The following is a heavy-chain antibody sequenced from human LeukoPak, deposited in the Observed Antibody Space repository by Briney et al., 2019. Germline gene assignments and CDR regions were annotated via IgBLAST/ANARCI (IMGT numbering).Heavy chain of an antibody. CDR1: GYTFTSYA. V-gene: IGHV7-4-1*02. D-gene: IGHD3-10*01. CDR3: ASRRLPYGSGMVHDDY. CDR2: INTNTGNP. Sequence: ASVKVSCKASGYTFTSYAMNWVRQAPGQGLEWMGWINTNTGNPTYAQGFTGRFVFSLDTSVSTAYLQISSLKAEDTAVYYCASRRLPYGSGMVHDDYWGQGTLVTVSS. J-gene: IGHJ4*02.